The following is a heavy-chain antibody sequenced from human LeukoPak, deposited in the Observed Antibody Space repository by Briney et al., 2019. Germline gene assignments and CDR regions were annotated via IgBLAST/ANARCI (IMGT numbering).Heavy chain of an antibody. CDR3: ARVPHREGWLQPYYYYYMDV. CDR2: ISAYNGNT. D-gene: IGHD5-24*01. Sequence: SVKVSCKASGYTFTSYGISWVRQAPGQGLEWMGWISAYNGNTNYAQKLQGRVTMTTDTSTSTAYMELRSLRSDDTAVYYCARVPHREGWLQPYYYYYMDVWGKGTTVTASS. V-gene: IGHV1-18*01. CDR1: GYTFTSYG. J-gene: IGHJ6*03.